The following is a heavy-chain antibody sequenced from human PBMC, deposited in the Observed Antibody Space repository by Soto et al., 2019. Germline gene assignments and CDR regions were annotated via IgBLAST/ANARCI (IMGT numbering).Heavy chain of an antibody. CDR1: GFTFSSYG. CDR3: AKEFRGLLWFGESPPSYYGMDV. J-gene: IGHJ6*02. V-gene: IGHV3-30*18. Sequence: GGSLRLSCAASGFTFSSYGMHWVRQAPGKGLEWVAVISYDGSNKYYADSVKGRFTISRDNSKNTLYLQMNSLRAEDTAVYYCAKEFRGLLWFGESPPSYYGMDVWGQGTTVTVSS. D-gene: IGHD3-10*01. CDR2: ISYDGSNK.